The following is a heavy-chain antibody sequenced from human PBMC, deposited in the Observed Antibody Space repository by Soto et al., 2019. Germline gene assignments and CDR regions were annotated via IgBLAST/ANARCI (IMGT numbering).Heavy chain of an antibody. V-gene: IGHV4-59*01. CDR3: ARISRDGYNSVAWFDP. J-gene: IGHJ5*02. CDR1: GGSISSYY. Sequence: SETLSLTCTVSGGSISSYYWSWIRQPPGKGLEWIGYIYYSGSTNYNPSLKSRVTISVDTSKNQFSLKLGSVTAADTAVYYCARISRDGYNSVAWFDPWGQGTLVTVSS. CDR2: IYYSGST. D-gene: IGHD5-12*01.